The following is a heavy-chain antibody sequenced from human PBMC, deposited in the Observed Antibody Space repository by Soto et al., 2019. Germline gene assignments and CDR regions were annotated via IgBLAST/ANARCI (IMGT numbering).Heavy chain of an antibody. CDR3: ARHNYGSGSTYFDD. CDR1: GGSISSYY. J-gene: IGHJ4*02. Sequence: SETLSLTCTVSGGSISSYYWSWIRQPPGKGLEWIGYIYYSGSTNYNPSLKSRVTISVDTSKNQFSLKLNSMTAADTAVYYCARHNYGSGSTYFDDWGKGTLVTVAS. D-gene: IGHD3-10*01. V-gene: IGHV4-59*08. CDR2: IYYSGST.